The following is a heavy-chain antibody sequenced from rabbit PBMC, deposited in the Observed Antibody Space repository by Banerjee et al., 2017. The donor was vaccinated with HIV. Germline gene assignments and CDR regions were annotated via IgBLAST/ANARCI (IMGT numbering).Heavy chain of an antibody. J-gene: IGHJ4*01. V-gene: IGHV1S40*01. CDR1: GFSLSNNYV. CDR2: INTSSGNT. CDR3: ARDLGGVIGWNFNL. Sequence: SLALTCKASGFSLSNNYVMCWVRQAPGKGLEWIACINTSSGNTVYASWAKGRFTISKTSSTTVTLQMTSLTAADTATYFCARDLGGVIGWNFNLLGQGTLVTVS. D-gene: IGHD1-1*01.